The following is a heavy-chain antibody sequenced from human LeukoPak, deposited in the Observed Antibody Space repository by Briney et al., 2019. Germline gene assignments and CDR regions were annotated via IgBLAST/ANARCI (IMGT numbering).Heavy chain of an antibody. CDR2: IRSKANSYAT. CDR1: GFTFSGSA. J-gene: IGHJ3*02. CDR3: TRGPAAAEYDAFDI. D-gene: IGHD6-13*01. V-gene: IGHV3-73*01. Sequence: PGGSLRLSCAASGFTFSGSAMHWVRQASGKGLEWVGRIRSKANSYATAHAASVKGRFTISRDDSKNTAYLQMNSLKTEDTAVYYCTRGPAAAEYDAFDIWGQGTMVTVSS.